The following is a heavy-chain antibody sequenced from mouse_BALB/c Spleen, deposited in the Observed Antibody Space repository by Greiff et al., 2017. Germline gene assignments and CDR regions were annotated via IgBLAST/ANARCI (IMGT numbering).Heavy chain of an antibody. J-gene: IGHJ4*01. D-gene: IGHD1-1*01. V-gene: IGHV1-87*01. CDR3: ARDYYGSSAYYAMDY. Sequence: VQLQQSGAELARPGASVKLSCKASGYTFTSYWMQWVKQRPGQGLEWIGAIYPGDGDTRYTQKFKGKATLTADKSSSTAYMQLSSLASEDSAVYYCARDYYGSSAYYAMDYWGQGTSVTVSS. CDR2: IYPGDGDT. CDR1: GYTFTSYW.